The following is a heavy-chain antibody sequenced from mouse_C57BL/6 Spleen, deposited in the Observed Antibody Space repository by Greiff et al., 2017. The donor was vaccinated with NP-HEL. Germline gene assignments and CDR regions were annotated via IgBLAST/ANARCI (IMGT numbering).Heavy chain of an antibody. CDR2: IDPSDSYT. D-gene: IGHD1-1*01. J-gene: IGHJ2*01. Sequence: QVQLQQPGAELVMPGASVKLSCKASGYTFTSYWMHWVKQRPGQGLEWIGEIDPSDSYTNYNQKFKGKSTLTVDKSSSTSYMQLSSLTSEDSAVYYCAAIYYYGSSYFDYWGQGTTLTVSS. V-gene: IGHV1-69*01. CDR3: AAIYYYGSSYFDY. CDR1: GYTFTSYW.